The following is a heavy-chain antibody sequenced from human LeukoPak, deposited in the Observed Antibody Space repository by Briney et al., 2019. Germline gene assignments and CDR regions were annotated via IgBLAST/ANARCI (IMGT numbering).Heavy chain of an antibody. CDR2: IYTSGST. V-gene: IGHV4-59*01. J-gene: IGHJ4*02. CDR3: AREKKGFDY. CDR1: GGSISSYY. Sequence: SETLSLTCTVSGGSISSYYWSWIRQPPGKGLEWIGYIYTSGSTNYNPSLKSRVTISVDTSKNQFSLKLSSVTAADTAVYYCAREKKGFDYWGQGTLVTVSS.